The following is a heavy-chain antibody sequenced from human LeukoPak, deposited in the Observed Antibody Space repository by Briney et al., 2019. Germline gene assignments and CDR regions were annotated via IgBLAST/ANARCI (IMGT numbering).Heavy chain of an antibody. CDR1: GFTFSSYS. V-gene: IGHV3-21*01. D-gene: IGHD2-2*02. CDR3: AKDSGPTLLYPAFDY. CDR2: ISSSSSYI. J-gene: IGHJ4*02. Sequence: GGSLRLSCAASGFTFSSYSMNWVRQAPGKGLEWVSSISSSSSYIYYADSVKGRFTISRDNAKNSLYLQMNSLKAEDTAVYYCAKDSGPTLLYPAFDYWGQGTLVTVSS.